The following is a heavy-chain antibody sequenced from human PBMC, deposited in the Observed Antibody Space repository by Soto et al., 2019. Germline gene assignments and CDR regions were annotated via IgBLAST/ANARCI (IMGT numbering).Heavy chain of an antibody. CDR3: ARDVRWGNYYYGMDV. J-gene: IGHJ6*02. D-gene: IGHD3-16*01. CDR1: GYTFTGYY. V-gene: IGHV1-3*01. Sequence: ASVKVSCKASGYTFTGYYMHWVLQAPGQGLEWMGWINAGNGNTKYSQKFQGRVTITRDTSASTAYMELSSLRSEDTAVYYCARDVRWGNYYYGMDVWGQGTTVTVSS. CDR2: INAGNGNT.